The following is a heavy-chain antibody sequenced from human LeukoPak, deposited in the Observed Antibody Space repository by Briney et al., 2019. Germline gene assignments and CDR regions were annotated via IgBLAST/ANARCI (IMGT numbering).Heavy chain of an antibody. J-gene: IGHJ3*02. V-gene: IGHV3-64*02. Sequence: GGSLRLSCAASGFTFSSYSIYWVRQAPGKGLEHVSAISGDGETTFYADSVKGRFTISRDNSKNTLYLQMGSLRTDDMAVYYCARVGDVTAFDIWGQGTMVTVSS. CDR1: GFTFSSYS. CDR2: ISGDGETT. D-gene: IGHD3-16*01. CDR3: ARVGDVTAFDI.